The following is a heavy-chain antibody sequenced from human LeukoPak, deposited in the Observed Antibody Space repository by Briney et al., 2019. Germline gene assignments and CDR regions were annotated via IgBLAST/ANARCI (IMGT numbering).Heavy chain of an antibody. D-gene: IGHD1-1*01. J-gene: IGHJ4*02. CDR3: ARQPMPRSTFDY. CDR2: IIPIFGTA. Sequence: ASVKVSCKASGGTFSSYAISWVRQAPGQGLEWMGGIIPIFGTANYAQKFQGRVTITADESTSTAYMELSSLRSEDTAVYYCARQPMPRSTFDYWGQGTLVTVSS. CDR1: GGTFSSYA. V-gene: IGHV1-69*01.